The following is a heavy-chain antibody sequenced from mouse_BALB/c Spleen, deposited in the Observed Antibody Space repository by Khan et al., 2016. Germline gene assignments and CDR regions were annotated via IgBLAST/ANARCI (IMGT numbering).Heavy chain of an antibody. Sequence: VQLQQSGAELVKPGASVKLSCTTSGFNIKDTYMHWVKQRPEQGLEWIGRIDPANGNTKYDPKFKGQATITADKYSNTAYLQLSSLTSEDTAVYYCARWGLPIYWYFDVWGAGTTVTVSS. CDR1: GFNIKDTY. D-gene: IGHD2-2*01. V-gene: IGHV14-3*02. CDR3: ARWGLPIYWYFDV. CDR2: IDPANGNT. J-gene: IGHJ1*01.